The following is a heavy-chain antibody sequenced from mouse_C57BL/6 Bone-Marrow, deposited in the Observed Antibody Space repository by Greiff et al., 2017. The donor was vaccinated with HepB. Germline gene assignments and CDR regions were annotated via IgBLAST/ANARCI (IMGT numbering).Heavy chain of an antibody. Sequence: VQLQQSGAELVRPGASVKLSCTASGFNIKDYYMHWVKQRPEQGLEWIGRIDPEDGDTEYAPKFQGKATMTADTSSTTAYLQLSRLTSEDTAVYYCTTGLYYGNFWFAYWGQGTLVTVSA. D-gene: IGHD2-1*01. V-gene: IGHV14-1*01. CDR2: IDPEDGDT. CDR1: GFNIKDYY. CDR3: TTGLYYGNFWFAY. J-gene: IGHJ3*01.